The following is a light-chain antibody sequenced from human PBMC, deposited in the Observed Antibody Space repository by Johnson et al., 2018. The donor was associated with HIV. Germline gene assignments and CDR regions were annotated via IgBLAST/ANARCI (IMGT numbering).Light chain of an antibody. Sequence: QFVLTQPPSVSAAPGQKVTISCSGSSSNIGNNYVSWYQHLPGTAPKLLIYDNDTRPSGNPDRFSGSKSGTSATLGITGTQPADEADYYSGAWHSSLSGGFYLIGTGTKVTVL. CDR2: DND. CDR3: GAWHSSLSGGFYL. J-gene: IGLJ1*01. V-gene: IGLV1-51*01. CDR1: SSNIGNNY.